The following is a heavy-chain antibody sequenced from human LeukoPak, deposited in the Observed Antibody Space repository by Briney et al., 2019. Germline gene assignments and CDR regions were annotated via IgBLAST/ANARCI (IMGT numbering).Heavy chain of an antibody. D-gene: IGHD6-25*01. J-gene: IGHJ4*02. CDR3: ARESGSLLNY. CDR1: GYTFTAYH. V-gene: IGHV1-2*06. Sequence: ASVKVSCKASGYTFTAYHMHWVRQAPGQGLEWMGRINPNSGDTNYAQKLQGRVTMTTDTSTSTAYMELRSLRSDDTAVYYCARESGSLLNYWGQGTLVTVSS. CDR2: INPNSGDT.